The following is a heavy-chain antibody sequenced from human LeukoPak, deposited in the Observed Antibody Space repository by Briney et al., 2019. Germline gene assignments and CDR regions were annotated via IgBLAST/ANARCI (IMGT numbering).Heavy chain of an antibody. D-gene: IGHD2-2*02. J-gene: IGHJ3*02. CDR3: ARRGDIVVVPAAIRAFDI. CDR1: GGSISSSSYY. V-gene: IGHV4-39*07. Sequence: PSETLSLTCTVSGGSISSSSYYWSWIRQPPGKGLEWIGEINHSGSTNYNPSLKGRVTISVDTSKNQFSLKLSSVTAADTAVYYCARRGDIVVVPAAIRAFDIWGQGTMVTVSS. CDR2: INHSGST.